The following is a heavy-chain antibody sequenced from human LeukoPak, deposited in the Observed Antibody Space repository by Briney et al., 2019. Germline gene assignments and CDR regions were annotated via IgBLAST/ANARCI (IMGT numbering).Heavy chain of an antibody. J-gene: IGHJ4*02. Sequence: KVSCKASGYTFTSYGIRWVRQAPRQGLEWMGIIYPGDSDIRYSPSFQGQVTISADKSITTAYLQWSSLKASDTAIYYCARGLYCSGGSCRFDYWGQGTLVTVSS. CDR3: ARGLYCSGGSCRFDY. V-gene: IGHV5-51*01. D-gene: IGHD2-15*01. CDR2: IYPGDSDI. CDR1: GYTFTSYG.